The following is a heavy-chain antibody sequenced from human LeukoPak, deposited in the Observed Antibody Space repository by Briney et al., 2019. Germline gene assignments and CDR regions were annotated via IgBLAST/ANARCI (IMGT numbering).Heavy chain of an antibody. V-gene: IGHV5-10-1*01. D-gene: IGHD3-22*01. J-gene: IGHJ4*02. Sequence: GESLRIPCKGSGYSFANYWISWVRQMPGKGLEWMGRIDPSDSYTNYSPSFQGHVTISADKSISTAYLQWNSLRASDTAMYYCALLLRSGYLADYWGQGTLVTVSS. CDR1: GYSFANYW. CDR2: IDPSDSYT. CDR3: ALLLRSGYLADY.